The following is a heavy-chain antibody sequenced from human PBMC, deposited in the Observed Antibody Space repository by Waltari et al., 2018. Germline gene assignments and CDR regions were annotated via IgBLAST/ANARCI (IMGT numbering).Heavy chain of an antibody. CDR3: ARKAGSGYPYGPFYYDN. Sequence: EVHLAESGGGVVQPGGSLRLSCTGSGFRFGDYWMHWVRQAPGKGLGWVSRINVDGGYISYGDSVKGRFTIARDNAKNTVFLQLNRLRADDTAVYFCARKAGSGYPYGPFYYDNWGQGTLVTVSS. V-gene: IGHV3-74*01. CDR1: GFRFGDYW. J-gene: IGHJ4*02. CDR2: INVDGGYI. D-gene: IGHD5-12*01.